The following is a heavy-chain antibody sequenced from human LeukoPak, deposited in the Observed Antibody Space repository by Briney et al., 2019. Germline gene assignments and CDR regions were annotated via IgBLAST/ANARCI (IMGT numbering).Heavy chain of an antibody. CDR1: GFTFSSYG. J-gene: IGHJ4*02. CDR3: ARGGITIFGGIIYQDY. Sequence: GGSLRLSCGASGFTFSSYGMHWVRQAPGKGLEWVAFIRHDGSNKYYADSVKGRFTISRDNSKNTLYLQMNSLRAEDTAFYYCARGGITIFGGIIYQDYWGQGTLVTVSS. V-gene: IGHV3-30*02. D-gene: IGHD3-3*01. CDR2: IRHDGSNK.